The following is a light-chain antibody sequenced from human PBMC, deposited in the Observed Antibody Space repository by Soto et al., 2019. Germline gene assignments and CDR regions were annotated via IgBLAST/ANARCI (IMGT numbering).Light chain of an antibody. V-gene: IGLV3-21*04. Sequence: ELTQPPSVSVAPGKTARITCGGNNIGSKSVHWYQQKPGQAPVLVIYYDSDRPSGIPERFSGSNSGNTATLTISRVEAGDEADYYCQVWDSSSDPHAVFGGGTQLTVL. CDR2: YDS. CDR1: NIGSKS. J-gene: IGLJ7*01. CDR3: QVWDSSSDPHAV.